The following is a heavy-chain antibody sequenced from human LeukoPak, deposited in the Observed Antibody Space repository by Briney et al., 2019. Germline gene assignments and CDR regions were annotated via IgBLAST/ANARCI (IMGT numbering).Heavy chain of an antibody. D-gene: IGHD3-22*01. Sequence: GRSLRLSCAASGFTFDDYAMLWVRQAPGKGLEWVSGISWNSGSIGYADSVKGRFTIPRDNAKNSLYLQMNSLRAEDTALYYCAKDVSYDSSGYYVNWGQGTLVTVSS. CDR3: AKDVSYDSSGYYVN. J-gene: IGHJ4*02. CDR1: GFTFDDYA. CDR2: ISWNSGSI. V-gene: IGHV3-9*01.